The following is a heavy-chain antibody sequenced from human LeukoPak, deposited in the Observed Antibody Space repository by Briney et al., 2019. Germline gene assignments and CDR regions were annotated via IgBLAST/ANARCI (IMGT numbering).Heavy chain of an antibody. CDR2: INSDGSST. J-gene: IGHJ4*02. V-gene: IGHV3-74*01. D-gene: IGHD5-18*01. Sequence: GGSLRLSCAASGFTFSSYGMHWVRQAPGKGLVWVSRINSDGSSTSYADSVKGRFTISRDNAKNTLYLQMNSLRAEDTAVYYCARGGDGYSYGYDYWGQGTLVTVSS. CDR3: ARGGDGYSYGYDY. CDR1: GFTFSSYG.